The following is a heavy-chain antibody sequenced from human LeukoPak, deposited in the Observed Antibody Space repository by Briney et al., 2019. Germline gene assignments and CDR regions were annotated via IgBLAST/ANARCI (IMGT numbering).Heavy chain of an antibody. D-gene: IGHD3-22*01. J-gene: IGHJ4*02. V-gene: IGHV3-23*01. CDR3: AKSDDSSGYYYGIVY. CDR1: GFTFSSYA. CDR2: ISGSGGST. Sequence: PGGXLRLSCAASGFTFSSYAMNWVRQAPGKGLEWVSAISGSGGSTYYADSVKGRFTISRDNSKNTLYLQMNSLRAEDTAVYNCAKSDDSSGYYYGIVYWGQGTLVTVSS.